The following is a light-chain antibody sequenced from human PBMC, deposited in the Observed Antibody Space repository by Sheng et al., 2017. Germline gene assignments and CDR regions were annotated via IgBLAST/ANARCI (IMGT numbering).Light chain of an antibody. CDR1: SSDVGGYKY. CDR3: SSYAGSNNLXV. V-gene: IGLV2-8*01. Sequence: QSALTQPPSASGSPGQSVTISCTGTSSDVGGYKYVSWYQHHPGKAPKVIIYDVSQRPSGVPHRFSGSRSGNTASLTVSGLQPEDEAEYYCSSYAGSNNLXVFGTGTKVTVL. J-gene: IGLJ1*01. CDR2: DVS.